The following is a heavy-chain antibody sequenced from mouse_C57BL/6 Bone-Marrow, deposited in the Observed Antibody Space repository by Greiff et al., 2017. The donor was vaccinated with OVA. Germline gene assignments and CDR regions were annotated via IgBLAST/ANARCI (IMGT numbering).Heavy chain of an antibody. D-gene: IGHD1-1*01. V-gene: IGHV14-2*01. Sequence: EVKLMESGAELVKPGASVKLSCTASGFNIKDYYMHWVKQRTEQGLEWIGRIDPEDGETKYAPKFQGKATITADTSSNTAYLQLSSLTSEDTAVYYCASITTVVAYYAMDYWGQGTSVTVSS. CDR3: ASITTVVAYYAMDY. CDR1: GFNIKDYY. CDR2: IDPEDGET. J-gene: IGHJ4*01.